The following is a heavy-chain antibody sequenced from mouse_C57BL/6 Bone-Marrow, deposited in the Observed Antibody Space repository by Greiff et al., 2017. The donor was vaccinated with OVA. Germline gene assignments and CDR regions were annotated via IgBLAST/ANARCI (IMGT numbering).Heavy chain of an antibody. D-gene: IGHD1-1*01. V-gene: IGHV1-55*01. CDR1: GYTFTSYW. CDR3: ASRITTVVAPDY. J-gene: IGHJ2*01. Sequence: VKLQQPGAELVKPGASVKMSCKASGYTFTSYWITWVKQRPGQGLEWIGDIYPGSGSTNYNEKFKSKATLTVDTSSSTAYMQLSSLTSEDSAVYYCASRITTVVAPDYWGQGTTLTVSS. CDR2: IYPGSGST.